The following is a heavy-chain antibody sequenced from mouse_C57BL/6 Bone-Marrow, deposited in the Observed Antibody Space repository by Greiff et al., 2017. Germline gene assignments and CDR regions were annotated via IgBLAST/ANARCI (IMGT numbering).Heavy chain of an antibody. Sequence: QVQLQQSGAELARPGASVKMSCKASGYTFTSYTMHWVQQRPGQGLEWIGYINPSSGYTTSNQKFKDKATLTADKSSSTAYLQLSSLSSEDSAVYYCAYGSIPWFAYWCQWTLVTVSA. V-gene: IGHV1-4*01. CDR2: INPSSGYT. CDR3: AYGSIPWFAY. J-gene: IGHJ3*01. D-gene: IGHD1-1*01. CDR1: GYTFTSYT.